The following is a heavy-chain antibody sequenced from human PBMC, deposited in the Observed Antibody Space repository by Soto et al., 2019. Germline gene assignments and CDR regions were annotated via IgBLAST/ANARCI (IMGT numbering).Heavy chain of an antibody. CDR1: GFTFDDYA. D-gene: IGHD4-17*01. Sequence: GGSLRLSCAASGFTFDDYAMHWVRQAPGKGLEWVSGISWNSGSIGYADSVKGRFTISRDNAKNSLYLQMNSLRAEDTALYYCAKDPHYETRYSFDYWGQGTLDTVSS. CDR2: ISWNSGSI. CDR3: AKDPHYETRYSFDY. V-gene: IGHV3-9*01. J-gene: IGHJ4*02.